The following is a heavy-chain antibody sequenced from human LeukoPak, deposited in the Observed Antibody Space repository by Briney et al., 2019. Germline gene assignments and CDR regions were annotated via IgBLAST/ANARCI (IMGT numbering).Heavy chain of an antibody. V-gene: IGHV4-59*08. CDR3: ARHSGTYPYNWFDP. CDR2: IYYSGST. CDR1: GGSISSYY. J-gene: IGHJ5*02. Sequence: PSETLSLTCTVSGGSISSYYWSWVRQPPGKGLEWIGYIYYSGSTNYNPSLKSRVTISVDTSKNQFSLKLSSVTAADTAVYYCARHSGTYPYNWFDPWGQGTLVTVSS. D-gene: IGHD1-26*01.